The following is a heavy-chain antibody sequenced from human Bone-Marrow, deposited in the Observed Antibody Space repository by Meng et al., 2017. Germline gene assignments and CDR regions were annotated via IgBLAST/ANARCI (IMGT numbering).Heavy chain of an antibody. D-gene: IGHD3-10*01. CDR2: IYYSGST. Sequence: GSLRLSCTVSGGSVSSGSYYWSWIRQPPGKGLEWIGYIYYSGSTNYNPSLKSRVTISVDTSKNQFSLKLSSVTAADTAVYYCARDKALMVRGVSPLVYYYGMDVWGQGTTVTVSS. J-gene: IGHJ6*02. CDR1: GGSVSSGSYY. CDR3: ARDKALMVRGVSPLVYYYGMDV. V-gene: IGHV4-61*01.